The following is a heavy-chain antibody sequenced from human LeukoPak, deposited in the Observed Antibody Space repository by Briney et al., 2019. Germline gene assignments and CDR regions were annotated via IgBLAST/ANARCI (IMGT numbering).Heavy chain of an antibody. V-gene: IGHV3-30*04. J-gene: IGHJ4*02. CDR1: GFTFSSYA. CDR3: ARSPYCSGGSCYSFKY. Sequence: PGGSLRLSCAASGFTFSSYAMHWVRQAPGKGLEWVAVISYDGSNKYYADSVKGRFTISRDNAKNSLYLQMNSLRAEDTAVYYCARSPYCSGGSCYSFKYWGQGTLVTVSS. D-gene: IGHD2-15*01. CDR2: ISYDGSNK.